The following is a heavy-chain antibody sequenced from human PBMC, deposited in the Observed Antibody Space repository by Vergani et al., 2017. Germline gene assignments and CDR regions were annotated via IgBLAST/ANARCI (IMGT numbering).Heavy chain of an antibody. D-gene: IGHD3-3*01. CDR1: GYTFTSYG. CDR3: ARVPTGAPRITIYEGVQASYYYMDV. CDR2: ISAYNGNT. J-gene: IGHJ6*03. V-gene: IGHV1-18*01. Sequence: QVQLVQSGAEVKKPGASVKVSCKASGYTFTSYGISWVRQAPGQGLEWMGWISAYNGNTNYAQKLQGRVTMTTDTSTSTAYKELRSLRSDDTAVYYCARVPTGAPRITIYEGVQASYYYMDVWGKGTTVTVSS.